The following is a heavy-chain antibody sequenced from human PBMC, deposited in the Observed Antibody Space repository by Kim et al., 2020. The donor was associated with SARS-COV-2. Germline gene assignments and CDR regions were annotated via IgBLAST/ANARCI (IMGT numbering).Heavy chain of an antibody. CDR2: ISSSSSYI. D-gene: IGHD2-2*01. CDR3: ARTEEVPAAAYYYYYYGMDV. J-gene: IGHJ6*02. Sequence: GGSLRLSCAASGFTFSSYSMNWVRQAPGKGLEWVSSISSSSSYIYYADSVKGRFTISRDNAKNSLYLQMNSLRAEDTAVYYCARTEEVPAAAYYYYYYGMDVWGQGTTVTVSS. CDR1: GFTFSSYS. V-gene: IGHV3-21*01.